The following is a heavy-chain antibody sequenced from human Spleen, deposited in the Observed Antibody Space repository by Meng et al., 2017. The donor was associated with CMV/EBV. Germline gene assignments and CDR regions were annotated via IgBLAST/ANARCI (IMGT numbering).Heavy chain of an antibody. D-gene: IGHD6-19*01. Sequence: GGSLRLSCAASGFTFSDYYIYWIRQAPGKGLEWVSYISSSSSTIYYADSVKGRFTISRDNAKNSLYLQMNSLRAEDTAVYYCARVLVVAGYYYYGMDVWGQGTTVTVSS. V-gene: IGHV3-11*04. CDR3: ARVLVVAGYYYYGMDV. CDR2: ISSSSSTI. CDR1: GFTFSDYY. J-gene: IGHJ6*02.